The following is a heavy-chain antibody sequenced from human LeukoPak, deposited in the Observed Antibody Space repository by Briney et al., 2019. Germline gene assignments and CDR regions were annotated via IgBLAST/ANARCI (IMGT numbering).Heavy chain of an antibody. Sequence: GGSLCLSCAASGFAFSSYWMSWVRQAPGKGLEWVAAIKGDESEIYYVDSVKGRFTISRDNTKNSLYLQMNNLRAEDTAVFYFARDDSWGQGTLVTVSS. J-gene: IGHJ4*02. V-gene: IGHV3-7*04. CDR3: ARDDS. CDR2: IKGDESEI. CDR1: GFAFSSYW.